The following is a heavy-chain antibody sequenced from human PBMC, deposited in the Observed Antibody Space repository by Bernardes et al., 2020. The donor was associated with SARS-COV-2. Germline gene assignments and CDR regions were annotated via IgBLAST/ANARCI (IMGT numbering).Heavy chain of an antibody. CDR2: INWNGGST. D-gene: IGHD2-2*02. Sequence: GSLRLSCAASGFTFDDYGMSWVRQAPGKGLEWVSGINWNGGSTGYADSVKGRFTISRDNAKNSLYLQMNSLRAEDTALYYCARDRKDCSSTSCYTNRYAFDIWGQGTMVTVSS. CDR3: ARDRKDCSSTSCYTNRYAFDI. CDR1: GFTFDDYG. J-gene: IGHJ3*02. V-gene: IGHV3-20*04.